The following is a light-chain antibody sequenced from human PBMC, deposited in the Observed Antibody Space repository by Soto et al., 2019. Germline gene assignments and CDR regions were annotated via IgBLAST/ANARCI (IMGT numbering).Light chain of an antibody. Sequence: DIQMTQSPSTLSASVGDRVTITCRASQSISSWLAWYQQKPGKAPKFLMYKASTLESGIQSRYSGSGSGTQFALNISSLQPDNSATYYCQQYTSYPLTFGGGTKVEIK. CDR1: QSISSW. J-gene: IGKJ4*01. CDR2: KAS. V-gene: IGKV1-5*03. CDR3: QQYTSYPLT.